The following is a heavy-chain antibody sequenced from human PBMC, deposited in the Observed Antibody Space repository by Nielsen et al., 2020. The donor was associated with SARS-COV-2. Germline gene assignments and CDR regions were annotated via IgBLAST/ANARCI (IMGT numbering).Heavy chain of an antibody. D-gene: IGHD6-19*01. Sequence: SETLSLTCTVSGGSISSSSYYWGWIRQPPGKGLEWIGSIYYSGSTYYNPSLKSRVTISVDTSKNQFSLKLSSVTAADTAVYYCARGKAVAVYYYGMDVWGQGTTVTVSS. CDR1: GGSISSSSYY. J-gene: IGHJ6*02. CDR2: IYYSGST. V-gene: IGHV4-39*01. CDR3: ARGKAVAVYYYGMDV.